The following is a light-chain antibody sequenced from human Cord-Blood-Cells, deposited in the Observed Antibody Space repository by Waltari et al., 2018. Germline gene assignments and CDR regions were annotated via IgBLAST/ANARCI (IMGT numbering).Light chain of an antibody. Sequence: DIVMNQSPDSLAVSLAERATINCKSSQSVLYSSNNKNYVAWYHQKAGQPPKLLIYWASTRESGVPDRFSGSGSGTDFTLTISSLQAEDVAVYYCQQYYSTITFGQGTRLEIK. J-gene: IGKJ5*01. CDR3: QQYYSTIT. CDR1: QSVLYSSNNKNY. V-gene: IGKV4-1*01. CDR2: WAS.